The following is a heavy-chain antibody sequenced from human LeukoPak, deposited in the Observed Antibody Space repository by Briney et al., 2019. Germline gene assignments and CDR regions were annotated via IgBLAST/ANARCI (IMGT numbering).Heavy chain of an antibody. CDR2: IIPIFGTA. Sequence: SVKVSCKASGGTFSSYAISWVRQAPRQGLEWMGGIIPIFGTANYAQKFQGRVTITADESTSTAYMELSSLRSEDTAVYYCARRNPSISYGDSAPTGWFDPWGQGTLVTVSS. CDR1: GGTFSSYA. J-gene: IGHJ5*02. CDR3: ARRNPSISYGDSAPTGWFDP. V-gene: IGHV1-69*13. D-gene: IGHD4-17*01.